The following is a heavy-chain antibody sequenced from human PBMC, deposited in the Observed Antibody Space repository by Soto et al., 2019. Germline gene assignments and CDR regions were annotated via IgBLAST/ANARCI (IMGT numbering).Heavy chain of an antibody. Sequence: EVQLVESGGGLVQPGGSLRLSCAASGFTFSSSWMHWVRQAPGKGLVWVSRITSDGSSTIYADSVKGRFTISRDNAKNTLYLQMNSLRVEDTAAYYCARPRYCSGGSCSNCFDPWGQGTLVTVSS. CDR3: ARPRYCSGGSCSNCFDP. J-gene: IGHJ5*02. V-gene: IGHV3-74*01. D-gene: IGHD2-15*01. CDR2: ITSDGSST. CDR1: GFTFSSSW.